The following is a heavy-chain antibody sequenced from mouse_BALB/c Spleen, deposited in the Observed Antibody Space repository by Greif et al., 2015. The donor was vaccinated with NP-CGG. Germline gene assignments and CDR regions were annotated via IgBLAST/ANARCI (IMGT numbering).Heavy chain of an antibody. J-gene: IGHJ3*01. D-gene: IGHD1-1*01. CDR2: ISNGGGST. CDR1: GFIFSDYY. V-gene: IGHV5-12*02. Sequence: EVQGVESGGGLVQPGGSLKLSCATSGFIFSDYYMYWVRQTPEKRLEWVAYISNGGGSTYYPDTVKGRFTISRDNAKNTLYLQMSRLKSEDTAMYYCTRRDGSSYAWFAYWGQGTLVTVSA. CDR3: TRRDGSSYAWFAY.